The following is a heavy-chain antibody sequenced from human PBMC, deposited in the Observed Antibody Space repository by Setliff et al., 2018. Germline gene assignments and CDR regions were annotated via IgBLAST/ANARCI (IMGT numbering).Heavy chain of an antibody. CDR2: ISSDGSSI. D-gene: IGHD3-3*01. J-gene: IGHJ4*02. CDR3: AKAASPLVGILGVEYHFDA. CDR1: GLTFSSDA. V-gene: IGHV3-23*03. Sequence: PGESLKISCAASGLTFSSDAMTWVRQTPGKGLEWVSVISSDGSSIYYADSVKGRFTISRDNSKNTLYLQMNSLRAEDTAIYYCAKAASPLVGILGVEYHFDAWGQGKLVTVSS.